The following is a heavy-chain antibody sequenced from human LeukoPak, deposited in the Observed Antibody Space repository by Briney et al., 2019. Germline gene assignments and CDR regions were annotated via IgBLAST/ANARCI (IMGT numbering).Heavy chain of an antibody. V-gene: IGHV3-48*04. D-gene: IGHD3-22*01. Sequence: GGSLRLSCAASGFTFSSYSMNWVCQAPGKGLEWVSYISSSGSTIYYADSVKGRFTISRDNAKNSLYLQMNSLRVEDTAVYYCARVGQEYYYDSSGYSVFDYWGQGTLVTVSS. J-gene: IGHJ4*02. CDR3: ARVGQEYYYDSSGYSVFDY. CDR2: ISSSGSTI. CDR1: GFTFSSYS.